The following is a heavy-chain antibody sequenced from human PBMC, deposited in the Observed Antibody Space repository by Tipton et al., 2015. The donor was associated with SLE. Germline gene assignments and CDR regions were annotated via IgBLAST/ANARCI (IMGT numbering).Heavy chain of an antibody. V-gene: IGHV3-33*08. CDR2: IWYDGSNK. J-gene: IGHJ6*02. CDR3: SGGTNYYGTDV. Sequence: SLRLSCAASGFTFSSYGMHWVRQAPGKGLEWVAVIWYDGSNKYYADSVKGRFTISRDNSKNTLCLQMTSLRAEDTAVYYCSGGTNYYGTDVWGQGTTVTVSS. D-gene: IGHD2-15*01. CDR1: GFTFSSYG.